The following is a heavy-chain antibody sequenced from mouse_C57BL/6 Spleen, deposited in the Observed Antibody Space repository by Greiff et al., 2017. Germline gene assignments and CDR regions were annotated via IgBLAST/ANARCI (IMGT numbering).Heavy chain of an antibody. CDR1: GYTFTSYW. V-gene: IGHV1-74*01. Sequence: QVQLRQPGAELVKPGASVKVSCKASGYTFTSYWMHWVKQRPGQGLEWIGRIHPSDSDTNYNQKFKGKATLTVDKSSSTAYMQLSSLTSEDSAVYYCAYYYGSSDAMDYWGQGTSVTVSS. CDR2: IHPSDSDT. J-gene: IGHJ4*01. CDR3: AYYYGSSDAMDY. D-gene: IGHD1-1*01.